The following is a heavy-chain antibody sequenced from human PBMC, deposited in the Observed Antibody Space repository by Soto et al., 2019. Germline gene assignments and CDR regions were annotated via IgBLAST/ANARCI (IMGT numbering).Heavy chain of an antibody. D-gene: IGHD2-15*01. J-gene: IGHJ6*02. CDR3: ARGLVVVAATPFYYYGMDV. CDR1: GYTFTSYD. V-gene: IGHV1-8*01. CDR2: MNPNSGNT. Sequence: QVQLVQSGAEVKKPGASVKVSCKASGYTFTSYDINWVRQATGQGLEWMGWMNPNSGNTGYAQKFQGRVTMTRNTSISTAYMELSRLRSEDTTVYYCARGLVVVAATPFYYYGMDVWGQGTTVTVSS.